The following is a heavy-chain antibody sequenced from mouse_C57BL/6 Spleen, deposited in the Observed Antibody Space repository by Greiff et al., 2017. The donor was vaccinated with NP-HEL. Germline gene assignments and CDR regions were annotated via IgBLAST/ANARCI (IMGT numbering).Heavy chain of an antibody. CDR2: IHPNSGST. D-gene: IGHD2-4*01. CDR3: ARKVKITPWDFGV. J-gene: IGHJ1*03. CDR1: GYTFTSYW. Sequence: VQLQQPGAELVKPGASVKLSCKASGYTFTSYWMHWVKQRPGQGLEWIGMIHPNSGSTNYNEKFKSKATLTVDKSSSTAYMQLSSLTSEDSAVYYCARKVKITPWDFGVWGTGTTVTVSS. V-gene: IGHV1-64*01.